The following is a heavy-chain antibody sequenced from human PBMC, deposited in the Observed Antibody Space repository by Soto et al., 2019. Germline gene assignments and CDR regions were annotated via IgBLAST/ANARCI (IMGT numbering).Heavy chain of an antibody. CDR3: ARAYGQQKYYYYYYGMDV. V-gene: IGHV6-1*01. J-gene: IGHJ6*02. CDR2: TYYRSKWYN. Sequence: PSQTLSLTCAIPGDSVSSNSAAWNWIRQSPSRGLEWLGRTYYRSKWYNDYVVSVKSRITINPDTSKNQFSLQLNSVTPEDTAVYYCARAYGQQKYYYYYYGMDVWGQGTTVTVSS. CDR1: GDSVSSNSAA. D-gene: IGHD6-13*01.